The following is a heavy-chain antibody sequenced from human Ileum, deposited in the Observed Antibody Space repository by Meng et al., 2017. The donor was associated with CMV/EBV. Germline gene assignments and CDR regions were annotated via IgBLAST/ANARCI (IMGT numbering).Heavy chain of an antibody. Sequence: GESLKISCAASGFTFSSHWMHWVRQAPGKGLVWVSRVYTDGSRITYADSVKGRFTISRDNAKNTLYLQMTSLSAEDTAVYYCARRGLTASGLDSWGQGTLVTGAS. CDR1: GFTFSSHW. J-gene: IGHJ5*01. CDR3: ARRGLTASGLDS. D-gene: IGHD2-21*02. CDR2: VYTDGSRI. V-gene: IGHV3-74*01.